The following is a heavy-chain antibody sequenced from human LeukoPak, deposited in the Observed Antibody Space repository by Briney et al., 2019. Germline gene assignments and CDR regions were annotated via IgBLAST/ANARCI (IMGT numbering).Heavy chain of an antibody. CDR3: ATDRYGVAGTRGHAFDI. CDR1: GFTFSSYL. J-gene: IGHJ3*02. CDR2: IKQDGSKK. V-gene: IGHV3-7*01. D-gene: IGHD6-19*01. Sequence: PGGSLRLSCAASGFTFSSYLMSWVRQAPGKRLEWVTNIKQDGSKKYYVDSVKGRFTISRDNAKNSLYLQMNSLRAEDTAVYYCATDRYGVAGTRGHAFDIWGQGTMVTVSS.